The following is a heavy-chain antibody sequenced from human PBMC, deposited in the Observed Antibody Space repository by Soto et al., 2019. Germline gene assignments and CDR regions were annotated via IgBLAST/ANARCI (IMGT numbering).Heavy chain of an antibody. CDR1: GYTLTELS. V-gene: IGHV1-24*01. J-gene: IGHJ6*02. CDR3: ATVRATRFLDAGLRRNGMDV. D-gene: IGHD3-3*01. CDR2: FDPEDGET. Sequence: ASVKVSCKVSGYTLTELSMHWVRQAPGKGLEWMGGFDPEDGETIYAQKFQGRVTMTEDTSTDTAYMELSSLRSDDTAVYYCATVRATRFLDAGLRRNGMDVWGQGTTVTVSS.